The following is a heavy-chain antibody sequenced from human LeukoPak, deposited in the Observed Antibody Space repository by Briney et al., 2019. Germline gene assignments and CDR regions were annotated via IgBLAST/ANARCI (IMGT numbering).Heavy chain of an antibody. D-gene: IGHD1-26*01. Sequence: GSLRLSCAASGFTFSSYSMNWVRQAPGKGLEWVSSISSSSSYIYYADSVKGRFTISRDNAKNSLYLQMNSLGAEDTAVYYCARTDQLLTHIDYWGQGTLVTVSS. J-gene: IGHJ4*02. CDR3: ARTDQLLTHIDY. CDR2: ISSSSSYI. CDR1: GFTFSSYS. V-gene: IGHV3-21*01.